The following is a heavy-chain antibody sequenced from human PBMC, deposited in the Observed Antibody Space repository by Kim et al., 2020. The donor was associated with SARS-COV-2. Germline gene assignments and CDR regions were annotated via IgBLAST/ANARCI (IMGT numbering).Heavy chain of an antibody. Sequence: SYDGSNKYYADSVKGRFTISRDNSKNTLYLQMNSLRAEDTAVYYCERDLDWGQGTLVTVSS. CDR3: ERDLD. V-gene: IGHV3-30*01. CDR2: SYDGSNK. J-gene: IGHJ4*02.